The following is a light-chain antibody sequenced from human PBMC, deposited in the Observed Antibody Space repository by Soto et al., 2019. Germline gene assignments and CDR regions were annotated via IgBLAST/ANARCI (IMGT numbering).Light chain of an antibody. V-gene: IGKV3-20*01. J-gene: IGKJ4*01. CDR3: HQYDSCPPT. CDR1: QSVSSSY. Sequence: EIVLTQSPATLSLSPGERATLSCRASQSVSSSYSAWYQHKPGQAPILLNCDASSKAAGIPARFSGSGSGTDFTLTISSLNTEDFPAYYCHQYDSCPPTFGGGTKLEIK. CDR2: DAS.